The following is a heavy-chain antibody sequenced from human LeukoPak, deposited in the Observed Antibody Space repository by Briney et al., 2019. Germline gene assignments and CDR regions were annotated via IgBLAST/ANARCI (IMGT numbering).Heavy chain of an antibody. CDR1: GFTFSSYI. CDR2: ISGSSGTI. J-gene: IGHJ4*02. Sequence: PGGSLRLSCEASGFTFSSYIMNWVRQAPGKGLEWVSSISGSSGTIYYADSLKGRFTVSRDNAKNSLYLQMNSLRVEDTAIYYCARDGGYSDNDFRRPFDYWGQGTLVTVSS. CDR3: ARDGGYSDNDFRRPFDY. V-gene: IGHV3-21*01. D-gene: IGHD5-12*01.